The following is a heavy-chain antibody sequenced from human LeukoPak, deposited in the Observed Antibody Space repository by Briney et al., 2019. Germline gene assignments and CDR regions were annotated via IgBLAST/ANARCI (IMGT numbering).Heavy chain of an antibody. D-gene: IGHD5-12*01. Sequence: KPSETLSLTCAVYGGSFSGYYWSWIRQPPGKGLEWIGEINHSGSTNYNPSLKSRVTISVDTSKNQFSLKLSSVTAADTAVYYCARGHNGYDWEGFDYWGQGTLVTVYS. J-gene: IGHJ4*02. CDR1: GGSFSGYY. V-gene: IGHV4-34*01. CDR3: ARGHNGYDWEGFDY. CDR2: INHSGST.